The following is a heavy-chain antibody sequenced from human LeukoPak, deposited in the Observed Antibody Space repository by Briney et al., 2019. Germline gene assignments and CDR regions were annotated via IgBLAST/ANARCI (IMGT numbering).Heavy chain of an antibody. V-gene: IGHV4-59*01. CDR2: IYYSGST. J-gene: IGHJ6*03. CDR1: GGSISSYY. D-gene: IGHD6-13*01. Sequence: PSETLSLTCTVSGGSISSYYWSWIRQPPGKGLEWIGYIYYSGSTNYNPSLKSRVTISVDTSKNQFSLKLSSVTAADTAVYYCASSQIAAPGTRAAYYYYYMDVWGKGTTVTVSS. CDR3: ASSQIAAPGTRAAYYYYYMDV.